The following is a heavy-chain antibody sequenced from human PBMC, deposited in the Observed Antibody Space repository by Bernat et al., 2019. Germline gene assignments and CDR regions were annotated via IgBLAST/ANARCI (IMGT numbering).Heavy chain of an antibody. V-gene: IGHV3-15*07. CDR3: TTAVRGSGWGIDY. J-gene: IGHJ4*02. CDR2: IKSKTDGGTT. CDR1: GFTFSNAW. D-gene: IGHD6-19*01. Sequence: EVQLVESGGGLVKPGGSLRLSCAASGFTFSNAWMNWVRQAPGKGLEWVGRIKSKTDGGTTDYAAPVKGRFTISRDDSKNTLYLQMNSLKTEDTAVYYCTTAVRGSGWGIDYWGQGTLVTVSS.